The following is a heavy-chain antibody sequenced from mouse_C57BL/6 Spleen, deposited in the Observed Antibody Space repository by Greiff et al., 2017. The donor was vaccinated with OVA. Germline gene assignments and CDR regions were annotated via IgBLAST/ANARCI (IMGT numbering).Heavy chain of an antibody. CDR3: AREDYGYDGGFAY. V-gene: IGHV1-82*01. CDR1: GYAFSSSW. Sequence: VQLQQSGPELVKPGASVKISCKASGYAFSSSWMNWVKQRPGKGLEWIGRIYPGDGDTNYNGKFKGKATLTADKSSSTAYMQLSSLTSEDSAVYFCAREDYGYDGGFAYWGQVTLVTVSA. CDR2: IYPGDGDT. D-gene: IGHD2-2*01. J-gene: IGHJ3*01.